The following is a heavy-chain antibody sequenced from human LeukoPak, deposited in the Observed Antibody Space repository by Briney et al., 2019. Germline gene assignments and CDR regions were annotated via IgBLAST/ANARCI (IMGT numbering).Heavy chain of an antibody. J-gene: IGHJ4*02. CDR2: ISGSGGST. CDR3: ETYDFWSGYYPESGFDY. D-gene: IGHD3-3*01. V-gene: IGHV3-23*01. Sequence: PGGSLRLSCAASGFTSSSYAMSWVRQAPGKGLEWVSAISGSGGSTYYADSVKGRFTISRDNSKNTLYLQMNSLRAEDTAVYYCETYDFWSGYYPESGFDYWGQGTLVTVSS. CDR1: GFTSSSYA.